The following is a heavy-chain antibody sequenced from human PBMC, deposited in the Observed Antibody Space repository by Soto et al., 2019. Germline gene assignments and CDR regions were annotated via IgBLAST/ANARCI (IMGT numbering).Heavy chain of an antibody. CDR2: MNPNSGNT. CDR3: ARERSAAGTGWFDP. CDR1: GYTFTSYD. Sequence: QVQLVQSGAEVKKPGASVKVSCKASGYTFTSYDINWVRQATGQGLEWMGWMNPNSGNTGYAQKFQGRVTMTRNTSIGTAYMELSSLRSEGTAVYYCARERSAAGTGWFDPWGQGTLVTVSS. D-gene: IGHD6-13*01. V-gene: IGHV1-8*01. J-gene: IGHJ5*02.